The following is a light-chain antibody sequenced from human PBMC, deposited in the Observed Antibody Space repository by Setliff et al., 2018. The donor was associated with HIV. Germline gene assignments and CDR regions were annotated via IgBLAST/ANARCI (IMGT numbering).Light chain of an antibody. V-gene: IGLV1-40*01. Sequence: QSALTQPPSVSGAPGQRVTISCTGSRSNIGAGYDVQWYQQLPGTAPKLVMFGNSNRPSGVPDRFSDSKSGTSASLAISGLQAEDEADYYCQSYDSSLSGSYVFGTGTKVTVL. J-gene: IGLJ1*01. CDR1: RSNIGAGYD. CDR3: QSYDSSLSGSYV. CDR2: GNS.